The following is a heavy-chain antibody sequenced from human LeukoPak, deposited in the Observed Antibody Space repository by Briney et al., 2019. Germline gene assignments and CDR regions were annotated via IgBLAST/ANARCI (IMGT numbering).Heavy chain of an antibody. Sequence: GGSLRLSCAASGFVFTDFGLHWVRQAPGKGPEWAAFIQKDGKNKFYANSVMGRFTISRDNSKNTLYLQINSLRPEDTAVYYCVAPLGYCSSTSCYDFDHWGQGSLVTVSS. V-gene: IGHV3-30*02. CDR3: VAPLGYCSSTSCYDFDH. CDR2: IQKDGKNK. CDR1: GFVFTDFG. D-gene: IGHD2-2*01. J-gene: IGHJ4*02.